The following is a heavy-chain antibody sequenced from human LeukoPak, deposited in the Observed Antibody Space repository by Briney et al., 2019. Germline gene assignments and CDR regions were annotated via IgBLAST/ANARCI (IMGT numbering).Heavy chain of an antibody. CDR3: AELGITMIGGV. CDR1: RFTFSDYY. J-gene: IGHJ6*04. Sequence: GGSLRLSCAASRFTFSDYYMTWVRQAPGRGLEWVANIKEDGSEKNYVYSVKGRFTISRDNAKNSVYLLLNSLTPEDTAVYYCAELGITMIGGVWGKGTTVTISS. D-gene: IGHD3-10*02. V-gene: IGHV3-7*01. CDR2: IKEDGSEK.